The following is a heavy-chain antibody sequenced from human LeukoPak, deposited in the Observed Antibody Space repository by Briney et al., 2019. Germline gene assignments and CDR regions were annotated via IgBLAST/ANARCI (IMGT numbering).Heavy chain of an antibody. CDR2: INPSGGRT. V-gene: IGHV1-46*01. J-gene: IGHJ5*02. Sequence: GASVKVSCKASGYTFTSYYMHWVRQAPGQGLEWLGIINPSGGRTGYAQKFQGRVTMTRYTSTSAVNMGLSSLRLEDTAVYYCARRAVAGTTDPWGQGTLVTVSS. CDR3: ARRAVAGTTDP. CDR1: GYTFTSYY. D-gene: IGHD6-19*01.